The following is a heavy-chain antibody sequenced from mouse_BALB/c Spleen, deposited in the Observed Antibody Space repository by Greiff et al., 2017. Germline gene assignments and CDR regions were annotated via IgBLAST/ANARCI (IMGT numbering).Heavy chain of an antibody. V-gene: IGHV1S81*02. CDR2: INPSNGRT. CDR3: ARKYYDCSSYGGLWYFDV. D-gene: IGHD1-1*01. J-gene: IGHJ1*01. Sequence: VQLQQPGADLVKPGASVKLSCKASGYTFTSYWMHWVKQRPGQGLEWIGEINPSNGRTNYNEKFKSKATLTVDKSYSTAYMQLSSLTSEDSAVYYCARKYYDCSSYGGLWYFDVWGAGTTVTVSS. CDR1: GYTFTSYW.